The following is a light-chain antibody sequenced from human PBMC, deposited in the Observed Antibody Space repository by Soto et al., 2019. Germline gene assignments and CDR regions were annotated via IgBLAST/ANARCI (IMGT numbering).Light chain of an antibody. CDR1: SGHSSYA. CDR3: QTWGTGIAV. J-gene: IGLJ7*01. V-gene: IGLV4-69*01. Sequence: QPVLTQSPSASASLGASVKLTCTLSSGHSSYAIAWHQQQPEKGPRYLMKLNSDGSHSKGDGIPDRFSGSSSGAERYLTIPRLQPEDEADYYCQTWGTGIAVFGGGTQLTVL. CDR2: LNSDGSH.